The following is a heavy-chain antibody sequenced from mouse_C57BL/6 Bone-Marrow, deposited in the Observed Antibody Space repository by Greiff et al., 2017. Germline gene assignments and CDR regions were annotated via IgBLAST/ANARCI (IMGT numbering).Heavy chain of an antibody. J-gene: IGHJ4*01. CDR1: GYSFTDYY. CDR2: INPNDGTT. V-gene: IGHV1-39*01. D-gene: IGHD2-4*01. CDR3: ARGYDYGYATDY. Sequence: EVQVQQSGPVLVKPGASVKISCKASGYSFTDYYMNWVKQSNGKSLEWIGVINPNDGTTSYNQKFKGKATLTVDQSSSTAYMQLNSLTSEDSAVYYCARGYDYGYATDYWGQGTTVTVSS.